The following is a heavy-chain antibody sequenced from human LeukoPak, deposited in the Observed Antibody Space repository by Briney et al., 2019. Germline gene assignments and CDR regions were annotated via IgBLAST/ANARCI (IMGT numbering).Heavy chain of an antibody. V-gene: IGHV3-48*01. CDR3: ARDGSGRVPEMSAPDY. CDR1: GFTFSSYS. Sequence: GGSLRFSCAASGFTFSSYSMNWVRQAPGKGLEWVSYTRSSSRTIYYADSVKGRFTISRDNAKNSLFLQMNSLRAEDTAVYYCARDGSGRVPEMSAPDYWGQGTLVTVSS. J-gene: IGHJ4*02. D-gene: IGHD3-10*01. CDR2: TRSSSRTI.